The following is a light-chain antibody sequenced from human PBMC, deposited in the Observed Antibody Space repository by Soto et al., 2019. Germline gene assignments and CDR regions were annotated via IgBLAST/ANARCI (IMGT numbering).Light chain of an antibody. Sequence: SMSPVERAPLSCRASQCLSSSSLAWYKQKPGQAPRLLISGASSRAADIPDRFSGSGSGTDFTLTINRLEPEVFAVSYCRPYDSSPRSFGQVTK. CDR3: RPYDSSPRS. J-gene: IGKJ1*01. CDR2: GAS. V-gene: IGKV3-20*01. CDR1: QCLSSSS.